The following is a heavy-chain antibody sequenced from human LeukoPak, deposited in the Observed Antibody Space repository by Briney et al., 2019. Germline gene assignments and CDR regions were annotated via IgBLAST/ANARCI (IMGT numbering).Heavy chain of an antibody. Sequence: SETLSLTCTVSGGSISSYYWSWIRQPPGKGLEWIGYIYYSGSTNYNPSLKSRVTISVDTSKNQFSLKLSSVTAADTAVYYCARARNLIVVVPTKVPTGLADAFDIWGQGTMVTVSS. V-gene: IGHV4-59*01. D-gene: IGHD2-2*01. J-gene: IGHJ3*02. CDR1: GGSISSYY. CDR3: ARARNLIVVVPTKVPTGLADAFDI. CDR2: IYYSGST.